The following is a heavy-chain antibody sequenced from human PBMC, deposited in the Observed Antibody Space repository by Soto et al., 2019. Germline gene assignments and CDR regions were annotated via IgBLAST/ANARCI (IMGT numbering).Heavy chain of an antibody. CDR3: ARASGSSYWFDP. D-gene: IGHD1-26*01. V-gene: IGHV1-18*01. CDR1: GYTFTSYG. J-gene: IGHJ5*02. CDR2: TSAYNGNT. Sequence: QVQLVQSGAEVKKPGASVKVSCKASGYTFTSYGISWVRQAPGQGLEWMGWTSAYNGNTNYAQKLQGXVXXXTXTSTSTADMQLRSLRSDDTAVYYCARASGSSYWFDPWCQGTLVTVSS.